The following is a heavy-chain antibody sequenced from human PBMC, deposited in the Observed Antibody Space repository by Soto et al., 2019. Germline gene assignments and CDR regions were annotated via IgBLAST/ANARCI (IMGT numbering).Heavy chain of an antibody. D-gene: IGHD3-10*01. CDR2: ISSSSSYI. J-gene: IGHJ4*02. CDR1: GFTFSSYS. Sequence: GGSLRLSCAASGFTFSSYSMNWVRQAPGKGLEWVSSISSSSSYIYYADSVKGRFTISRDNAKNSLYLQMNSLRAEDTAVYYCARGGLGTYYYGSGSYYFDYWGQGTLVTVSS. V-gene: IGHV3-21*01. CDR3: ARGGLGTYYYGSGSYYFDY.